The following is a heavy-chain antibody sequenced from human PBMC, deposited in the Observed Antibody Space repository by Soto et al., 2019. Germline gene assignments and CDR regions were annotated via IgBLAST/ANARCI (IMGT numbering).Heavy chain of an antibody. D-gene: IGHD6-13*01. J-gene: IGHJ4*02. Sequence: EVQLVESGGGLIQPGGSLRLSCEASGFTVSSNYMSWVRQAPGKGLEWVSVIYSGGSTYYADSVKGRFTISRDNSKNTLYLQMNSLRAEDTAVYYCASQGIAAAGTSFDYWGQGTLVTVSS. CDR1: GFTVSSNY. CDR3: ASQGIAAAGTSFDY. V-gene: IGHV3-53*01. CDR2: IYSGGST.